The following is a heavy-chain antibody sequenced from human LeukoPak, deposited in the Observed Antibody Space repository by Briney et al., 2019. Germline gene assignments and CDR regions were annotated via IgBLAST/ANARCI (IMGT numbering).Heavy chain of an antibody. CDR2: TSWNSGII. D-gene: IGHD5-18*01. CDR3: TKDSVAMVTTSDY. V-gene: IGHV3-9*01. J-gene: IGHJ4*02. Sequence: GGSLRLSCAASGFTFHDYAMHWVRQAPGKGLEWVSGTSWNSGIIGYADSVKGRFTTSRDNAKNSLYLQMNSLRPEDTALYYCTKDSVAMVTTSDYWGQGTLVTVSS. CDR1: GFTFHDYA.